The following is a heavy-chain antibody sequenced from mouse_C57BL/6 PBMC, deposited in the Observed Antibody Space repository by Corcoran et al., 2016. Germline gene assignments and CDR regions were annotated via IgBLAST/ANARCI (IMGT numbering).Heavy chain of an antibody. D-gene: IGHD2-4*01. Sequence: QIQFVQSGPELKKPGETVKISCKASGYTFTTYGMSWVKQAPGKGLKWMGWINTYSGVPTYADDFKGRFAFSLETSASTAYLQINNLKNEDTATYFCATPYDYDDAWFAYWGQGTLVTVSA. CDR1: GYTFTTYG. CDR2: INTYSGVP. CDR3: ATPYDYDDAWFAY. V-gene: IGHV9-3*01. J-gene: IGHJ3*01.